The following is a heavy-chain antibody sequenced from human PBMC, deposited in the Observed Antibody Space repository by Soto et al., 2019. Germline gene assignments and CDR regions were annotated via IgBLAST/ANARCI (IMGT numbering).Heavy chain of an antibody. D-gene: IGHD1-1*01. J-gene: IGHJ4*01. V-gene: IGHV1-2*02. CDR3: AREPATAKPEGVDF. Sequence: QVQLVQSGAEVRKPGASVKVSCKASGYTFSDYYIHWVRQAPGQGLEWMGWINPNSGGTKYAPKFQGGVTMTRDTSITTADMELSRLRSGDTAVYYCAREPATAKPEGVDFWGHGTLVTVSS. CDR2: INPNSGGT. CDR1: GYTFSDYY.